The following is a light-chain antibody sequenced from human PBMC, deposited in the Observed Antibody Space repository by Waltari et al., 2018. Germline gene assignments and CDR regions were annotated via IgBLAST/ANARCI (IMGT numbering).Light chain of an antibody. V-gene: IGKV3-20*01. CDR1: HRPRNSH. Sequence: ELVLTPSPGTLSLSPGQRATLSCRASHRPRNSHLAWYQMRPGQAPRLLIYGASNRAAGIPDTFSGSGSGTDFTLTISRLEPEDFAVYYCQHYDVLLYTFGQGTKVEI. J-gene: IGKJ2*01. CDR2: GAS. CDR3: QHYDVLLYT.